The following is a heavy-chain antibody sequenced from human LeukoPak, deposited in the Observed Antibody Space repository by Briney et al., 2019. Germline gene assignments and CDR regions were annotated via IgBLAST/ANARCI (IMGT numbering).Heavy chain of an antibody. J-gene: IGHJ4*02. CDR1: GFTFSGSA. CDR2: ISYTGANT. Sequence: GGSLRLSCAASGFTFSGSAMSWVRQAPGEGLEWVSLISYTGANTYYTDSVRGRFTISRDNSKDTMFLQMNSLRAEDTAIYYCARHLSSITSCPNYWGQGTLVTVSS. D-gene: IGHD2-2*01. V-gene: IGHV3-23*01. CDR3: ARHLSSITSCPNY.